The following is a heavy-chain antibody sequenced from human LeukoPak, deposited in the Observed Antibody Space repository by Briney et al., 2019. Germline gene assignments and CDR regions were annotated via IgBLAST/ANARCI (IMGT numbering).Heavy chain of an antibody. CDR2: IGSVTTYI. Sequence: PGGSLRLSCAASGFTFSDYTMNWVRQAPGKGLEWVSSIGSVTTYIYYADSVKGRFTISRDNAKNSLSLQMNSLRAEDTAVYYCARAIAVAGPYYFDYWGQGTLVTVSS. J-gene: IGHJ4*02. V-gene: IGHV3-21*01. D-gene: IGHD6-19*01. CDR1: GFTFSDYT. CDR3: ARAIAVAGPYYFDY.